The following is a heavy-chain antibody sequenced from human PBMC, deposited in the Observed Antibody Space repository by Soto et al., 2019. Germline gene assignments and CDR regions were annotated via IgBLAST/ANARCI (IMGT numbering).Heavy chain of an antibody. CDR3: ARGGYSYGYGYYFDY. V-gene: IGHV4-34*01. D-gene: IGHD5-18*01. J-gene: IGHJ4*02. CDR2: INHSGST. CDR1: GGSFSGYY. Sequence: PSETLSLTCAVYGGSFSGYYWSWIRQPPGKGLEWIGEINHSGSTNYNPSLKSRVTISVDTSKNQFSLKLSSVTAADTAVYYCARGGYSYGYGYYFDYRGQSTLVTVSS.